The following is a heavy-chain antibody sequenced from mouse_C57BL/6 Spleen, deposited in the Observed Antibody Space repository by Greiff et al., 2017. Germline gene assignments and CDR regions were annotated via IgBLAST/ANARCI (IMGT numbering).Heavy chain of an antibody. Sequence: VQLQQSGAELMKPGASVKLSCKATGYTFTGYWIEWVKQRPGHGLEWIGEILPGSGSTYYNEKFKGKATFTADTSSNTAYMQLSSLTTEDSAIYYCARRGGYYDYDVRFAYWGKGTLVTVSA. J-gene: IGHJ3*01. CDR3: ARRGGYYDYDVRFAY. V-gene: IGHV1-9*01. D-gene: IGHD2-4*01. CDR2: ILPGSGST. CDR1: GYTFTGYW.